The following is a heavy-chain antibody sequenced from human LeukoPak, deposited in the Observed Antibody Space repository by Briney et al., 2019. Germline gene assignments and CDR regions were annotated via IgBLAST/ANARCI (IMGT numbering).Heavy chain of an antibody. CDR3: AKDLYYYGSGSYGY. CDR2: ISGSGGST. J-gene: IGHJ4*02. D-gene: IGHD3-10*01. V-gene: IGHV3-23*01. CDR1: GFTFSSYA. Sequence: PGGSLRLSCAASGFTFSSYAMSWVRQASGKGLEWVSAISGSGGSTYYADSVKGRFTTSRDNSKNTLYLQMNSLRAEDTAVYYCAKDLYYYGSGSYGYWGQGTLVTVSS.